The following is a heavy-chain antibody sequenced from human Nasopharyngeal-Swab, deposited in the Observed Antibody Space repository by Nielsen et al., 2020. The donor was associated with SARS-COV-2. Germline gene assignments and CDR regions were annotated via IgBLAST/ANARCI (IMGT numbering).Heavy chain of an antibody. CDR1: GSSFSRYA. V-gene: IGHV3-23*01. J-gene: IGHJ6*02. Sequence: GESLKHSCEVSGSSFSRYAMNWVRQAPGKGLEWASGISASGWSTDQADSVKGRFTISRDNSKNTLYLQMNSLSAVDTAVYYCATELVVAAGGSYYYYGMDVWGQGTTVTVSS. D-gene: IGHD2-15*01. CDR2: ISASGWST. CDR3: ATELVVAAGGSYYYYGMDV.